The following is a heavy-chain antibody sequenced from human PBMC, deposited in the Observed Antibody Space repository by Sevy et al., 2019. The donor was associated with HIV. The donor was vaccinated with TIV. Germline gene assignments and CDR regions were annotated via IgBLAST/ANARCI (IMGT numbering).Heavy chain of an antibody. D-gene: IGHD5-12*01. J-gene: IGHJ4*02. CDR3: ARGARGYIGYDSYYFDY. V-gene: IGHV1-69*13. CDR2: IIPIFGTA. Sequence: ASVKVSCKASGGTFSSYAISWVRQAPGQGLEWMGGIIPIFGTANYAQKFQGRVTITADESTSTAYMELSSLRSEDTAVYYCARGARGYIGYDSYYFDYWGQRTLVTVSS. CDR1: GGTFSSYA.